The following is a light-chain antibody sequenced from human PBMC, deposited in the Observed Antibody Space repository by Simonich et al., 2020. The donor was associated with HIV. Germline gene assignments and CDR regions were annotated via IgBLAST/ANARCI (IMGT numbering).Light chain of an antibody. CDR3: SSYTSSSTPV. CDR2: DVS. J-gene: IGLJ3*02. CDR1: SSDVGGYHY. V-gene: IGLV2-14*01. Sequence: QSALTQPASVSGSPGQSITISCTGTSSDVGGYHYVSWYQQHPGKAPKLMIYDVSKRPAAVSNRFSGSKSGNTASLTISGLQAEDEADYYCSSYTSSSTPVFGGGTKLTVL.